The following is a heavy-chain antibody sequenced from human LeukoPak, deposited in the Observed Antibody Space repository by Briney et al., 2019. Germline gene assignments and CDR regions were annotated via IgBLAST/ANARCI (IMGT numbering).Heavy chain of an antibody. J-gene: IGHJ5*02. D-gene: IGHD7-27*01. Sequence: ASVKVSCKASGYTFTSYGISWVRQAPGQGLEWMGWISAYNGNTNYAQKFQGRVTMTTDTSTSTAYMELRSLRSDDTAVYYCARDPNSQLLGGGGNWFDPWGQGTLVTVSS. V-gene: IGHV1-18*01. CDR1: GYTFTSYG. CDR3: ARDPNSQLLGGGGNWFDP. CDR2: ISAYNGNT.